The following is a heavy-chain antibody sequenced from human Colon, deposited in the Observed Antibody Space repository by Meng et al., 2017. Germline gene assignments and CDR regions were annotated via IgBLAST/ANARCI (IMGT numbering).Heavy chain of an antibody. J-gene: IGHJ4*02. V-gene: IGHV3-23*01. CDR1: GFSFTTYA. CDR2: IDASGRDT. Sequence: GESLKISCAASGFSFTTYAMSWVRWAPGKGLEWVSAIDASGRDTFYAESVKGRFTISRDNSKDTLFLQMSSLRGEDTAIYYCAAKLRGIYPFAYWGQGTLVTVSS. CDR3: AAKLRGIYPFAY. D-gene: IGHD3-16*01.